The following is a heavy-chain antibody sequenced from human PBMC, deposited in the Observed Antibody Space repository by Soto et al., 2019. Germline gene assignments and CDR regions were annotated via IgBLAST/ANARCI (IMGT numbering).Heavy chain of an antibody. V-gene: IGHV1-69*01. CDR1: GGTFGSYA. Sequence: QVQLVQSGAELKKPGSSVKVSCKASGGTFGSYAISWVRQAPGQGLEWMGGIIPIPGTANYAQKFQGRVTIAADESTSTACMELSSLRSEDTAVYYCARSQGSSTSLEIYYAYYYGMAVWGQGTTVPVSS. D-gene: IGHD2-2*01. CDR3: ARSQGSSTSLEIYYAYYYGMAV. CDR2: IIPIPGTA. J-gene: IGHJ6*02.